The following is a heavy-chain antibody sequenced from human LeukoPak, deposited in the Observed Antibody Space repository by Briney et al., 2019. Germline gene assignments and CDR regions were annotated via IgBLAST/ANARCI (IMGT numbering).Heavy chain of an antibody. D-gene: IGHD2-2*01. V-gene: IGHV1-69*13. J-gene: IGHJ4*02. CDR3: ARTLRYCSSISCYSSSDY. CDR2: IIPIFGTA. CDR1: GGTFSSYA. Sequence: SVKVSCKASGGTFSSYAISWVRQAPGQGLEWMGGIIPIFGTANYAQKFQGRVTITADESTSTAYMELSSLRSEDTAVYYCARTLRYCSSISCYSSSDYWGQGTLVTVSS.